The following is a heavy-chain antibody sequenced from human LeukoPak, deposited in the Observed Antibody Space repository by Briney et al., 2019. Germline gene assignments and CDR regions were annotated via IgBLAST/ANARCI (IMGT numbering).Heavy chain of an antibody. Sequence: SETLSLTCTVSGGSISSYYWSWIRQPAGKGLEWIGRIYTSGSTNYNPSLKSRVTMSVDTSKNQFSLKLSSVTAADTAVYYCARDPASDSSGYFDYWGQGTLVTVSS. J-gene: IGHJ4*02. CDR2: IYTSGST. CDR3: ARDPASDSSGYFDY. CDR1: GGSISSYY. V-gene: IGHV4-4*07. D-gene: IGHD3-22*01.